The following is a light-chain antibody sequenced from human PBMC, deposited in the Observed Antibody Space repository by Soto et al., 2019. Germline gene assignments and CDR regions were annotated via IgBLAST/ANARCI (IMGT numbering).Light chain of an antibody. Sequence: QAVVTQPASVSGSPGQSITISCIGTSSDIGGFYHVSWHQQHPGKAPKLIIYDVSNRPSGVSNRFSGSKTGNTASLIISGLQAEDEADYYCSSYTSSSSYVFGSGTKLTVL. V-gene: IGLV2-14*03. CDR2: DVS. CDR3: SSYTSSSSYV. CDR1: SSDIGGFYH. J-gene: IGLJ1*01.